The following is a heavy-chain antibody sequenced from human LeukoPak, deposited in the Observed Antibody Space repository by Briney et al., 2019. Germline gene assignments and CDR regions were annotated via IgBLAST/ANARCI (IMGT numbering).Heavy chain of an antibody. Sequence: SETLSLTCTVSGGSINNYYWSWVRQPPGKGLEWIGYIYYSGSTYYNPSLKSRVTMSVDTSKNRFSLKLSSVTAADTAVYYCARDILTGYYPTNVRCDYWGQGTLVTVSS. V-gene: IGHV4-59*12. D-gene: IGHD3-9*01. CDR1: GGSINNYY. J-gene: IGHJ4*02. CDR3: ARDILTGYYPTNVRCDY. CDR2: IYYSGST.